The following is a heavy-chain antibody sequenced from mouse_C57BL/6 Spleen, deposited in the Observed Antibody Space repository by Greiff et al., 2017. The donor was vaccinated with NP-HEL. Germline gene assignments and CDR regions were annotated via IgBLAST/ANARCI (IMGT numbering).Heavy chain of an antibody. Sequence: DVKLQESGPGLVKPSQSLSLTCSVTGYSITSGYYRNWIRQFPGNKLEWMGYISYDGSNNYNPSLKNRISITRDTSKNQFFLKLNSVTTEDTATYYCAREGNWDAMDYWGQGTSVTVSS. D-gene: IGHD4-1*01. J-gene: IGHJ4*01. CDR3: AREGNWDAMDY. CDR1: GYSITSGYY. V-gene: IGHV3-6*01. CDR2: ISYDGSN.